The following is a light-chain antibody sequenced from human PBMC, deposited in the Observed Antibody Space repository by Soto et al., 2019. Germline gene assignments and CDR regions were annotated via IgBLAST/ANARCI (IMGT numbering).Light chain of an antibody. CDR2: SNN. Sequence: QSVLTQPPSASGTPGQRVTISCSGSSSNIGSNTVNWYQQLPGTAPKLLSYSNNQRPSGVPDRFSGSKSGTSASLAISGLPSEDEADYYCAAWDDSLNGVVFGGGTQLTVL. J-gene: IGLJ2*01. CDR1: SSNIGSNT. V-gene: IGLV1-44*01. CDR3: AAWDDSLNGVV.